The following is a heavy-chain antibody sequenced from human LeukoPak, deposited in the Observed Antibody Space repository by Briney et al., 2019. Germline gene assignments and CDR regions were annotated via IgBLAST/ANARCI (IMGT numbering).Heavy chain of an antibody. V-gene: IGHV1-69*06. CDR2: IIPIFGTA. CDR3: ARATYYYAPRGYYYMDV. CDR1: GGTFSSYA. Sequence: SVKVSCKASGGTFSSYAVSWVRQAPGQGLERMGRIIPIFGTANYAQKFQGRVTITADKSTSTAYMELSSLRSEDTAVYYCARATYYYAPRGYYYMDVWGKGTTVTVSS. D-gene: IGHD3-10*01. J-gene: IGHJ6*03.